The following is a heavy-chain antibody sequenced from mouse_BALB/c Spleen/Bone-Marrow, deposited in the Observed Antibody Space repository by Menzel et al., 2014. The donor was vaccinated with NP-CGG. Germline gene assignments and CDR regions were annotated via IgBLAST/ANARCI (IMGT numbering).Heavy chain of an antibody. Sequence: VMLVESGPGLVQPSQSLSITCAVSGFSLTSYGVHWVRQSPGKGLEWLGVIWSGGSTDYNAAFISRLSISKDNSKSQVFFKRNSLQANDTAIYYCARDRGSYFDYWGQGTTLTVSS. V-gene: IGHV2-2*02. CDR1: GFSLTSYG. CDR2: IWSGGST. D-gene: IGHD3-2*01. J-gene: IGHJ2*01. CDR3: ARDRGSYFDY.